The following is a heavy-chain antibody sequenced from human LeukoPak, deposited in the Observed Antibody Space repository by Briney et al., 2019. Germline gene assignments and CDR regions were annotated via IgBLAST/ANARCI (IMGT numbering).Heavy chain of an antibody. Sequence: PSETLSLTCAVYGGSSSGYYWTLIRQPPGKGLEWIGEINHSGSTNYNPSLKSRVTISVDTSKNQFSLKLRSVTAADTAVYYCARGRRLGEFDNWGQGTQVTVFS. D-gene: IGHD3-16*01. J-gene: IGHJ4*02. V-gene: IGHV4-34*01. CDR3: ARGRRLGEFDN. CDR2: INHSGST. CDR1: GGSSSGYY.